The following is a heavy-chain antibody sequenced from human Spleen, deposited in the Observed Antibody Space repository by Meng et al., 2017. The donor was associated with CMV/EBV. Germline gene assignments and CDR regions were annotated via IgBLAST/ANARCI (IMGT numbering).Heavy chain of an antibody. J-gene: IGHJ6*02. Sequence: GGSLRLSCAASTFTFSTYWMHWVRQAPGKGLVWVSRISSDGSTTNYADSVKGRFTISRDNSKNTLYLQMNSLRTEDTAMYYCAKNLGNPYSPSPYYGMDVWGQGTTVTVSS. CDR2: ISSDGSTT. V-gene: IGHV3-74*01. D-gene: IGHD2/OR15-2a*01. CDR1: TFTFSTYW. CDR3: AKNLGNPYSPSPYYGMDV.